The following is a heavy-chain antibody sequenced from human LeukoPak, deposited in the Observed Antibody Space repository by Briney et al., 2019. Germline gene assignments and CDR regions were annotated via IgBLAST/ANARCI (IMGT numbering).Heavy chain of an antibody. CDR2: LSGSGANT. D-gene: IGHD3-22*01. V-gene: IGHV3-23*01. CDR3: AKDEIYYDSSGYYGY. CDR1: GFTFSSYA. Sequence: GGSLRLSCAASGFTFSSYAMSWVRQAPGKGLEWVSALSGSGANTYYADSVKGRFTISRDNSKNTLYLQMNSLRAEDTAVYYCAKDEIYYDSSGYYGYWGQGTLVTVSS. J-gene: IGHJ4*02.